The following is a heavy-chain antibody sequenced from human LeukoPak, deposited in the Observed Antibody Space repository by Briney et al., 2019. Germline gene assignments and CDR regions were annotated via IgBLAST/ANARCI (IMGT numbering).Heavy chain of an antibody. J-gene: IGHJ6*04. D-gene: IGHD6-19*01. CDR3: ARDRGGWDGLDYYYGTDV. V-gene: IGHV3-21*01. Sequence: GGSLRLSCAASGFTFSSYSMNWVRQAPGKGLEWVSSISSSSSYIYYADSVKGRFTISRDNAKNSLYLQMNSLRAEDTAVYYCARDRGGWDGLDYYYGTDVWGKGTTVTVSS. CDR2: ISSSSSYI. CDR1: GFTFSSYS.